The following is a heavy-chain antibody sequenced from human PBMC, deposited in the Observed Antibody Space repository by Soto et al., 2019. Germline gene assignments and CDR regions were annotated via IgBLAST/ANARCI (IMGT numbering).Heavy chain of an antibody. CDR1: GGTFSSYA. D-gene: IGHD5-18*01. CDR3: ARDDVDTAMDPRGYGMDV. CDR2: IIPIFGTA. Sequence: QVQLVQSGAEVKKPGSSVKVSCKASGGTFSSYAISWVRQAPGQGLEWMGGIIPIFGTANYAQKFQGRVTITADKSTSIAYMELSSLRSEDTAVYYCARDDVDTAMDPRGYGMDVWGQGTTVTVSS. V-gene: IGHV1-69*06. J-gene: IGHJ6*02.